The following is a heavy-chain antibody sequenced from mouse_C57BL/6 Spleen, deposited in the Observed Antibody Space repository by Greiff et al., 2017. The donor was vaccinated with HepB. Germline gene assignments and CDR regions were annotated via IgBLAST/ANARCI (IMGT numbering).Heavy chain of an antibody. Sequence: EVKLMESEGGLVQPGSSMKLSCTASGFTFSDYYMAWVRQVPEKGLEWVANINYDGSSTYYLDSLKSRFIISRDNAKNILYLQMSSLKSEDTATYYCARVYYGSSLDYWGQGTTLTVSS. V-gene: IGHV5-16*01. CDR1: GFTFSDYY. D-gene: IGHD1-1*01. J-gene: IGHJ2*01. CDR3: ARVYYGSSLDY. CDR2: INYDGSST.